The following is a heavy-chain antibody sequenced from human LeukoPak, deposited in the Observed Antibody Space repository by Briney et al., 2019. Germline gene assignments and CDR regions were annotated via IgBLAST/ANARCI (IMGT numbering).Heavy chain of an antibody. Sequence: SVKVSCKASGGTFSSYAISWVRQAPGQGLERMGGIFPIFGTANYAQKFQGGVTLTTDESTSTAYMELSSLRSEDTAVYYCARAAQGYCSSTSCYGGGNWFNPWGQGTLVTVSS. CDR2: IFPIFGTA. CDR3: ARAAQGYCSSTSCYGGGNWFNP. J-gene: IGHJ5*02. CDR1: GGTFSSYA. D-gene: IGHD2-2*01. V-gene: IGHV1-69*05.